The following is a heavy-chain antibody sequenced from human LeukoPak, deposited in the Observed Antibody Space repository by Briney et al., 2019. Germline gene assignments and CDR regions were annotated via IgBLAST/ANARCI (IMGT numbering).Heavy chain of an antibody. CDR2: ISGSGGGT. CDR3: ACRYGDSGSPFDY. J-gene: IGHJ4*02. Sequence: PGGSLRLSCAASGFTFSSYAMSGVRQAPGGGPEWVSAISGSGGGTSYADSVKGRFTIPRDNSKNTLYLQMNSLRAEDTAVYYCACRYGDSGSPFDYWGQGTLDTVSS. D-gene: IGHD4-17*01. V-gene: IGHV3-23*01. CDR1: GFTFSSYA.